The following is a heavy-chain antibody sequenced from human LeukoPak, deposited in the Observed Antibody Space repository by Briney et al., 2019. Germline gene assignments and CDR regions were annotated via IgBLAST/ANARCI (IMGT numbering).Heavy chain of an antibody. D-gene: IGHD4-17*01. Sequence: SETLSLTCTVSGGSISSYYWSWIRQPPGKGLEWIGYVYYSGSTNYNPSLKSRVTISVDTSKNQFSLKLSSVTAADTAVYYCARGLGYGEYLVPFDIWGQGTLLTVSS. CDR2: VYYSGST. CDR3: ARGLGYGEYLVPFDI. CDR1: GGSISSYY. J-gene: IGHJ3*02. V-gene: IGHV4-59*01.